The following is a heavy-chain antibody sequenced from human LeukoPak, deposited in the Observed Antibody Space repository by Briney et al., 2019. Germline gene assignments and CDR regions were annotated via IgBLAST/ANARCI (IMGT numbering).Heavy chain of an antibody. Sequence: GGSLRLSCTASGLVFSMYGMSWVRPAPGKGLEWVSAFSGSGGPTYYADSVKGRFTISRDNSMNTLYLQMNDLRVEDTAVYYCAKDWNQFGSGSHLDYMDVWGKGTTVTVS. CDR1: GLVFSMYG. V-gene: IGHV3-23*01. D-gene: IGHD3-10*01. J-gene: IGHJ6*03. CDR3: AKDWNQFGSGSHLDYMDV. CDR2: FSGSGGPT.